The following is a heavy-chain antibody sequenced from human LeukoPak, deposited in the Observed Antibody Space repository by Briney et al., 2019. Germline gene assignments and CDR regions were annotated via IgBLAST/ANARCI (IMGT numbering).Heavy chain of an antibody. CDR2: IYYSGST. CDR3: AREKRGEQWLDPGGYYFDY. J-gene: IGHJ4*02. D-gene: IGHD6-19*01. V-gene: IGHV4-59*01. CDR1: GGSISSYY. Sequence: PSETLSLTCTVSGGSISSYYWSWIRQPPGKGLEWIGYIYYSGSTNYNPFLKSRVTISVDTSKNQFSLKLSSVTAADTAVYYCAREKRGEQWLDPGGYYFDYWGQGTLVTVSS.